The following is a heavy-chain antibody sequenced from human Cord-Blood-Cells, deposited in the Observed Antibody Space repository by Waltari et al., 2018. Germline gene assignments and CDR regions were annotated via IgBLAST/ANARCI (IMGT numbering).Heavy chain of an antibody. CDR2: MNPNSGNT. Sequence: QVPLVQSGAEVQQPGASVKVHCKASGSPFPSYDNNWVRQPPGQGLEWMGWMNPNSGNTGYAQKFQGRVTITRNTSISTAYMELSSLRSEDTAVYYCATAPGVIAARDAFDIWGQGTMVTVSS. D-gene: IGHD6-6*01. CDR1: GSPFPSYD. V-gene: IGHV1-8*03. J-gene: IGHJ3*02. CDR3: ATAPGVIAARDAFDI.